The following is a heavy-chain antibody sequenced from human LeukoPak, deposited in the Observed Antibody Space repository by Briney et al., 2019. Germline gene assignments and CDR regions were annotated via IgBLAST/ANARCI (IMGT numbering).Heavy chain of an antibody. CDR2: ISGSGGST. D-gene: IGHD5-12*01. Sequence: GGSLRLSCAASGFTFSSYAMSWVRQAPGKGLEWVSAISGSGGSTYYADSVKGRFTISRDNSKNTLYLQMNSLRAEDTAVYYCAKDRHVGIVATITGAFDIWGQGTMVTVSS. CDR3: AKDRHVGIVATITGAFDI. J-gene: IGHJ3*02. CDR1: GFTFSSYA. V-gene: IGHV3-23*01.